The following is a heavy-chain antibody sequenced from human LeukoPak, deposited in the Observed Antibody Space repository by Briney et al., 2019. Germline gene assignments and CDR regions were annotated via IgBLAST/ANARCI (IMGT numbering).Heavy chain of an antibody. V-gene: IGHV3-7*01. CDR2: IKQDGSEK. CDR3: ARAGGTYYGIAFDI. CDR1: GFTFSSYW. D-gene: IGHD1-26*01. Sequence: PGGSLRLSCAASGFTFSSYWMSWVRQAPGKGLEWVANIKQDGSEKYYVDSVKGRFTISRDNAKNSLYLQMNSLRAEDTAVYHCARAGGTYYGIAFDIWGQGTMVTVSS. J-gene: IGHJ3*02.